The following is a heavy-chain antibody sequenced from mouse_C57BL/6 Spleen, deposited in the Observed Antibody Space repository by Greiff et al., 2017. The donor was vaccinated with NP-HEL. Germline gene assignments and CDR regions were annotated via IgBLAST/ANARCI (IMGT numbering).Heavy chain of an antibody. V-gene: IGHV1-15*01. CDR3: TGRDYGGVYFDY. CDR1: GYTFTDYE. Sequence: LQESGAELVRPGASVTLSCKASGYTFTDYEMHWVKQTPGHGLEWIGAIDPETGGTAYNQKFKGKAILTADKSSSTAYMALRSLTSEDSAVYYCTGRDYGGVYFDYWGKGTTLTVSS. J-gene: IGHJ2*01. CDR2: IDPETGGT. D-gene: IGHD2-4*01.